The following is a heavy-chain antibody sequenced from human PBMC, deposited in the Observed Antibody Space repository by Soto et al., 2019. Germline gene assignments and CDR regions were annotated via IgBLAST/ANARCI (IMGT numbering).Heavy chain of an antibody. Sequence: QVQLQESGPGLVKPLETVSLTCTVSGGSLIDDYWNWIRQPPGKGLEWIGYVYSSGSTNYNPSLKSRVTLSVDRSKKQISLKLSSVTAADTAVYYCARGNDWKSSTFDIWGHGTMVSVSS. J-gene: IGHJ3*02. V-gene: IGHV4-59*01. CDR3: ARGNDWKSSTFDI. CDR2: VYSSGST. D-gene: IGHD2-21*01. CDR1: GGSLIDDY.